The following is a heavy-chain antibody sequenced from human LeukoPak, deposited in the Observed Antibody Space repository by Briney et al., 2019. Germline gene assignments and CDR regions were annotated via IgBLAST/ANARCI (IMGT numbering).Heavy chain of an antibody. CDR3: ARDPGIAAALAY. V-gene: IGHV1-8*01. CDR1: GYTFTSYD. D-gene: IGHD6-25*01. CDR2: MNPNSGNT. Sequence: ASVKVSCKASGYTFTSYDINWVRQATGQGLEWMGWMNPNSGNTGYAQKFQGRVTITTDESTSTAYMELSSLRSEDTAVYYCARDPGIAAALAYWGQGTLVTVSS. J-gene: IGHJ4*02.